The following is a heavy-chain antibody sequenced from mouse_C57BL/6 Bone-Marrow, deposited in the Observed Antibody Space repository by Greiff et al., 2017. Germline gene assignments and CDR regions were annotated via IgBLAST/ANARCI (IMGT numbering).Heavy chain of an antibody. CDR3: ARQDYGSSAY. Sequence: VQLQPSGAELVKPGASVKLSCKASGYTFTSYWMQWVKQRPGQGLEWIGEIDPSDSYTNYNQKFKGKATLTVDTSSSTAYMQLSSLTSEDSAVYYCARQDYGSSAYWGQGTLVTVSA. D-gene: IGHD1-1*01. CDR2: IDPSDSYT. V-gene: IGHV1-50*01. J-gene: IGHJ3*01. CDR1: GYTFTSYW.